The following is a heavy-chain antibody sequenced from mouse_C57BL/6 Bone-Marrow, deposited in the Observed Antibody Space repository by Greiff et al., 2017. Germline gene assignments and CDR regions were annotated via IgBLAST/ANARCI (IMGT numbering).Heavy chain of an antibody. D-gene: IGHD1-1*01. Sequence: EVQLQQSGTVLARPGASVKMSCKTSGYTFTSYWMHWVKQRPGQGLEWIGAIYPGNSDTSYNQKFKGKAKLTAVTSASTAYMELGSLTNEDSAVYYCTGPYYYGSSDWYFDVWGTGTTVTVSA. CDR2: IYPGNSDT. J-gene: IGHJ1*03. CDR1: GYTFTSYW. V-gene: IGHV1-5*01. CDR3: TGPYYYGSSDWYFDV.